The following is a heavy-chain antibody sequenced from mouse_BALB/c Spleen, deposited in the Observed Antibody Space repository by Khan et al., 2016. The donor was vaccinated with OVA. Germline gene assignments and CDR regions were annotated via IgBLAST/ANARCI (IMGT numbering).Heavy chain of an antibody. J-gene: IGHJ3*01. CDR2: MIYNGNT. D-gene: IGHD2-14*01. CDR1: GDSITSGY. CDR3: ARSPYMYAFAY. Sequence: EVKLLESGPSLVKPSQTLSLTCSVTGDSITSGYWNWIRKFPGNKLEYMGYMIYNGNTYYNPSLKSRISITRHTSKNQYYLQLNSVTTEDTATYYCARSPYMYAFAYWGQGTLVTVSA. V-gene: IGHV3-8*02.